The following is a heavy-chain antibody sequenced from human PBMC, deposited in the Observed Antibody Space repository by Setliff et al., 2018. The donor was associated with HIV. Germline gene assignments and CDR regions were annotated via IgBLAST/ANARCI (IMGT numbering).Heavy chain of an antibody. V-gene: IGHV3-11*01. CDR3: ASWPSSYWSYSYYYIDV. CDR2: ISPSGSTL. CDR1: GFEFSDYY. J-gene: IGHJ6*03. D-gene: IGHD6-13*01. Sequence: AGGSLRLSCAASGFEFSDYYMSWIRQAPGKGLEWVSYISPSGSTLYYADSVKGRFTISRDNAKNSLHLQMNSLSAEDTAVYYCASWPSSYWSYSYYYIDVWGKGTTVTSP.